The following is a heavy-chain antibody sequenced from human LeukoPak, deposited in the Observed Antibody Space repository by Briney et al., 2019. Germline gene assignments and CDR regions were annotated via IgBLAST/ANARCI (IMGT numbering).Heavy chain of an antibody. J-gene: IGHJ4*02. D-gene: IGHD4-17*01. CDR2: MNPNSGNT. Sequence: ASVKVYCKASGYTFTSYDINWVRQATGQGLEWMGWMNPNSGNTGYAQKFQGRVTMTRNTSISTAYMELSSLRSEDTAVYYCARDSGSTDYGDYVTTFDYWGQGTLVTVSS. CDR3: ARDSGSTDYGDYVTTFDY. V-gene: IGHV1-8*01. CDR1: GYTFTSYD.